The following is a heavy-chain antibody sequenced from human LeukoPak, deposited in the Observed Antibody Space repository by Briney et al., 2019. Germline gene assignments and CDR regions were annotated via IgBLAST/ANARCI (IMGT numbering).Heavy chain of an antibody. J-gene: IGHJ6*02. Sequence: PSETLSLTCAVYGGSFSGYYWSWIRQPPGKGLEWIGEINHSGSTNYNPSLKSRVTISVDTSKNQFSLKLSSVTAADTAVYYCARGYSSGWYTSLYYYYGMDVWGQGTTVTVSS. CDR2: INHSGST. CDR1: GGSFSGYY. V-gene: IGHV4-34*01. D-gene: IGHD6-19*01. CDR3: ARGYSSGWYTSLYYYYGMDV.